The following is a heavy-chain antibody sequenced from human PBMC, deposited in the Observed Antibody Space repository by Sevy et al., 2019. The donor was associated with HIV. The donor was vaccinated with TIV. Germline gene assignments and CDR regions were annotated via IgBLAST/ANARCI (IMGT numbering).Heavy chain of an antibody. CDR1: GFTFSSYA. V-gene: IGHV3-30-3*01. D-gene: IGHD3-16*02. Sequence: GGSLRLSCAASGFTFSSYAMHWVRQAPGKGLEWVAVVSYDGTRKFHAGSVKGRFTISRDNSKNTLDLQMNSLRAEDTAVYYCARDLGYDYVWGSYRLLYWGQGTLVTVSS. J-gene: IGHJ4*02. CDR2: VSYDGTRK. CDR3: ARDLGYDYVWGSYRLLY.